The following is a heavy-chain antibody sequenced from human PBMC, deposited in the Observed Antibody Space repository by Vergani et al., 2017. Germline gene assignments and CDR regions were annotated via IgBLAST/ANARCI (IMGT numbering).Heavy chain of an antibody. Sequence: EVQLVESGGGLVQPGGSLRLSCAASGFTVSSNYMSWVRQAPGKGLEWVSVIYSGGSTYYADSVKGRFTISRDNSKNTLYLQMNSLRAEDTAVYYCAKTTYSSGWYRDYWGQGTLVTVSS. D-gene: IGHD6-19*01. J-gene: IGHJ4*02. CDR1: GFTVSSNY. V-gene: IGHV3-66*01. CDR3: AKTTYSSGWYRDY. CDR2: IYSGGST.